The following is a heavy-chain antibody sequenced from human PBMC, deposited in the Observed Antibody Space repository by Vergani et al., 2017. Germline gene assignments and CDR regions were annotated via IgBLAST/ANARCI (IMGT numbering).Heavy chain of an antibody. CDR2: ISAYNGNT. D-gene: IGHD2-15*01. J-gene: IGHJ5*02. CDR1: SYTFTSYG. V-gene: IGHV1-18*01. Sequence: QVQLVQSGAEVKKPGASVKVSCKASSYTFTSYGISWVRQAPGQGLEWMGWISAYNGNTNYAQKLQGRVTMTTDTSTSTAYMELRSLRSDDTAVYYCARDQSRYCSGGSCYWFDPWGQGTLVTVSS. CDR3: ARDQSRYCSGGSCYWFDP.